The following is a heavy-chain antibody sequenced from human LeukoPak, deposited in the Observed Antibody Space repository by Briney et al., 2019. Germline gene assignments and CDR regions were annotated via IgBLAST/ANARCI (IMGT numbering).Heavy chain of an antibody. V-gene: IGHV3-30-3*01. D-gene: IGHD3-10*01. CDR1: GFTFSSYA. CDR2: ISYDGSNK. CDR3: ARERRYYGSGSYYPADY. Sequence: GGSLRLSCAASGFTFSSYAMHWVRQAPGKGLEWVAVISYDGSNKYYADSVKGRFTISRDNSKNTLYLQMNSLRAEDTAVYYCARERRYYGSGSYYPADYWGQGTLVTVSS. J-gene: IGHJ4*02.